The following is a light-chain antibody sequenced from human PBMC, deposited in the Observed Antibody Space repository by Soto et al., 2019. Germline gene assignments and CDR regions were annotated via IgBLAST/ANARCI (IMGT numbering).Light chain of an antibody. Sequence: DIQMTQSPSSLSASVGDRVTITCQASQDISNYLNWYQQKLGKAPKLLIYDASNLETGVPSRFSGSGSGTHFTFTISSLQPEDIATYYCQQYSHLITFGQGTRLEIK. J-gene: IGKJ5*01. CDR2: DAS. CDR3: QQYSHLIT. V-gene: IGKV1-33*01. CDR1: QDISNY.